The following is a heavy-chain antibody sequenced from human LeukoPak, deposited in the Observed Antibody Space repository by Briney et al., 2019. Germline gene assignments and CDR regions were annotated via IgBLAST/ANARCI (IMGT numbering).Heavy chain of an antibody. J-gene: IGHJ4*02. D-gene: IGHD4-23*01. CDR2: IKNDGSEK. CDR1: GFTFSSYW. V-gene: IGHV3-7*05. Sequence: GGSLRLSCEASGFTFSSYWMTWVRQAPGRGLEWVANIKNDGSEKYHLDSVKGRFTISRDNARNSLYLQMNSLSVEDTAVYFCARRTTVLTVNPKTVDYWGQGTLVTVSS. CDR3: ARRTTVLTVNPKTVDY.